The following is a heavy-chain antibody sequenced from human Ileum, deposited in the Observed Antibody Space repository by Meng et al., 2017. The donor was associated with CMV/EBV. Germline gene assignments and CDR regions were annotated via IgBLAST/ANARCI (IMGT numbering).Heavy chain of an antibody. CDR3: AKVLTGSLYYFES. V-gene: IGHV3-23*03. Sequence: GESLKISGAASGFTFGQYAMNWVRQAPGKGLEWVSLIYSAGTSTFYADSVKGRFTISRDNSKNTLYLQMKSLRAEDTAVYFCAKVLTGSLYYFESWGQGSLVTVSS. CDR2: IYSAGTST. CDR1: GFTFGQYA. J-gene: IGHJ4*02. D-gene: IGHD3-9*01.